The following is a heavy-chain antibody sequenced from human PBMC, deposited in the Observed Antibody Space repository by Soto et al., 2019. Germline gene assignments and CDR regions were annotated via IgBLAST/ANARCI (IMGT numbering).Heavy chain of an antibody. CDR1: GFTFSSYG. J-gene: IGHJ5*02. CDR3: AKDLGAYYYDSSGPINWFDP. V-gene: IGHV3-30*18. D-gene: IGHD3-22*01. Sequence: GGSLRLSCAASGFTFSSYGMHWVRQAPGKGLEWVAVISYDGSNKYYADSVKGRFTISRDNSKNTLYLQMNSLRAEDTAVYYCAKDLGAYYYDSSGPINWFDPWGQGTLVTVSS. CDR2: ISYDGSNK.